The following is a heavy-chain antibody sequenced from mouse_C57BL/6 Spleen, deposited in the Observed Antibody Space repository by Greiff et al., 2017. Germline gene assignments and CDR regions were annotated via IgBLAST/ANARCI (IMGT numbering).Heavy chain of an antibody. V-gene: IGHV5-17*01. CDR1: GFTFSDYG. J-gene: IGHJ1*03. CDR3: ARPKLTGTVWYFDV. CDR2: ISSGSSTI. D-gene: IGHD4-1*01. Sequence: EVKLVESGGGLVKPGGSLKLSCAASGFTFSDYGMHWVRQAPEKGLEWVAYISSGSSTIYYADKVKGRFTISRYNAKNTLFLQMTSLRSEDTAMYYCARPKLTGTVWYFDVWGTGTTVTVSS.